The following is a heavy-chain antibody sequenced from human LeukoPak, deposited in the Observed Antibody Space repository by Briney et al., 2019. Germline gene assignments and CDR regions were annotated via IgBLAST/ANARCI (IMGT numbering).Heavy chain of an antibody. Sequence: SETLSLTCAVYGGSFSGYYWSWIRQPPGKGLEWIGEINHSGSTNYNPSLKSRVTISVDTSKNQFSLKLSSVTAADTAVYYCARRSGTVVRGVIIGKLDYWGQGTLVTVSS. CDR2: INHSGST. CDR3: ARRSGTVVRGVIIGKLDY. D-gene: IGHD3-10*01. J-gene: IGHJ4*02. CDR1: GGSFSGYY. V-gene: IGHV4-34*01.